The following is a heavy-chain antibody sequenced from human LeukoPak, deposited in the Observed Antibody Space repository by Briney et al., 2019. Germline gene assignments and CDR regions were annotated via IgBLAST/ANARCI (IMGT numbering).Heavy chain of an antibody. J-gene: IGHJ4*02. Sequence: QTGGSLRLSCVGSGLPFSGFELNWVRQAPGKGLEWVPYIKHDGSLKTYADSVKGRFTISRDDMRNSLSLQMNGLRPEDTAIYYCARRFRDWGQGILVTVS. V-gene: IGHV3-48*03. CDR1: GLPFSGFE. D-gene: IGHD5-24*01. CDR3: ARRFRD. CDR2: IKHDGSLK.